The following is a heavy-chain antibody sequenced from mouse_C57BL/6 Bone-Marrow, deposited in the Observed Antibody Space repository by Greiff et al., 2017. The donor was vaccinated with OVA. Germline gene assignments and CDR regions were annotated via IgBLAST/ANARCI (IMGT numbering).Heavy chain of an antibody. J-gene: IGHJ1*03. CDR1: GYTFTDYY. Sequence: EVQLQQSGPELVKPGASVKISCKASGYTFTDYYMNWVKQSHGKSLEWIGDINPNNGGTSYNQKFKGKATLTVDKSSSTAYMELRSLTSEDSAVYYCARDSGYYGSSLWYFDVWGTGTTVTVSS. CDR3: ARDSGYYGSSLWYFDV. D-gene: IGHD1-1*01. V-gene: IGHV1-26*01. CDR2: INPNNGGT.